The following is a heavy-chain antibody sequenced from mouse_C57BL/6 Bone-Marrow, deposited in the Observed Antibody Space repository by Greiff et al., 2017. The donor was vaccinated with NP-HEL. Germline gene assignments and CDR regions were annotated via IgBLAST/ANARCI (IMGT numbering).Heavy chain of an antibody. CDR3: TGGGNFLYAMDY. D-gene: IGHD2-1*01. CDR1: GFTFSNYW. Sequence: EVKLMESGGGLVQPGGSMKLSCVASGFTFSNYWMNWVRQSPETGLEWVAQIRLKSDNYATHYAEYVKGRFTISRDDSKSSVYLQMNNLRAEDTGIYYCTGGGNFLYAMDYWGQGTSVTVSS. J-gene: IGHJ4*01. CDR2: IRLKSDNYAT. V-gene: IGHV6-3*01.